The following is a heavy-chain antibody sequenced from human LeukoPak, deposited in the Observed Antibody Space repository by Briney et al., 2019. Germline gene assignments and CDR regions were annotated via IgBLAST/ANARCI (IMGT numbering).Heavy chain of an antibody. Sequence: GASLKISCKGSGYRFTTYWIAWVRQMAGKGLEWMGIIYDDDSDTRYSPSFQGEVTISADKSVSTAYLQWSSLKASHTAMYYCARPNITSYYDSRGYDGFDVWGQGTMVTVSS. V-gene: IGHV5-51*01. D-gene: IGHD3-22*01. CDR1: GYRFTTYW. CDR2: IYDDDSDT. J-gene: IGHJ3*01. CDR3: ARPNITSYYDSRGYDGFDV.